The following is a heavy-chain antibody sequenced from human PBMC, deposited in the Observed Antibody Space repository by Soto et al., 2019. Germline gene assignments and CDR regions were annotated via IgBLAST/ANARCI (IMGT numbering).Heavy chain of an antibody. CDR2: IYATGNS. CDR1: GGSISRGGHY. Sequence: SETLSLTCTVSGGSISRGGHYWNWIRRRPGKGLEWIGYIYATGNSYYKPSLRNRVSISLDTSKNQVPLQLTSVTAADTAVYYCAKSLTQAAFDSWGQGALVTVSS. D-gene: IGHD6-25*01. CDR3: AKSLTQAAFDS. V-gene: IGHV4-31*03. J-gene: IGHJ4*02.